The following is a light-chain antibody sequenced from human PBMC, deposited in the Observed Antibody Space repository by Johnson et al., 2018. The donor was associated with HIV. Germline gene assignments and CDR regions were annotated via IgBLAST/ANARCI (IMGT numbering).Light chain of an antibody. CDR2: ENN. CDR1: SANIGDNS. V-gene: IGLV1-51*02. Sequence: QSVLTQPPSVSAAPGQKVTISCSGSSANIGDNSVSWYQQLPGTAPKLLIYENNKRPSGIPDRFSGSKSGTSATLGITGLQTGDEADYYCGTWDSGLTAGVFGTGTKVTVL. CDR3: GTWDSGLTAGV. J-gene: IGLJ1*01.